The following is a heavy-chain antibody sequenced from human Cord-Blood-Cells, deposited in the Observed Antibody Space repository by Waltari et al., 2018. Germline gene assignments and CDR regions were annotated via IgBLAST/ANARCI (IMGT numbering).Heavy chain of an antibody. CDR2: VNPNSGGT. J-gene: IGHJ5*02. V-gene: IGHV1-2*02. CDR1: GYTFTGYY. D-gene: IGHD3-16*01. Sequence: QVQLVQSGAEVKKPGASVKVSCTASGYTFTGYYMPWVRQAPGQGLEWMGWVNPNSGGTNYAQKFQGRVTMTRDTSISTAYMELSRLRSDDTAVYYCARDLSLGDYSFDPWGQGTLVTVSS. CDR3: ARDLSLGDYSFDP.